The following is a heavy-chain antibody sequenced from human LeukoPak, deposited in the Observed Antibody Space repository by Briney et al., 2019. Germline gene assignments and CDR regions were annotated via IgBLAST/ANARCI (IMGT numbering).Heavy chain of an antibody. CDR2: INQDGSAK. D-gene: IGHD2/OR15-2a*01. CDR1: GFTFSSYW. J-gene: IGHJ4*02. Sequence: GGSLRLSCAASGFTFSSYWMSWVRQAPGKGLEWVANINQDGSAKNYVDSVKGRFTISRDNSKSTLSLQMNSLRAEDTAIYYCATYRQVLLPFESWGQGTLVTVSS. V-gene: IGHV3-7*03. CDR3: ATYRQVLLPFES.